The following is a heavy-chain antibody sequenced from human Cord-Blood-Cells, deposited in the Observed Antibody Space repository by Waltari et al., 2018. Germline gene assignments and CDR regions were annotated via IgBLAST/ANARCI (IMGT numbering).Heavy chain of an antibody. CDR3: ATTHPVREMRSLAFDI. V-gene: IGHV1-24*01. CDR2: FDPEDGET. CDR1: GYTLTELS. J-gene: IGHJ3*02. Sequence: QVQLVQSGAEVKQPGASVKVSCKVSGYTLTELSMHWVRQAPAKGLEWMGGFDPEDGETIYAQKFQGRVTMTEDTSTDTAYMELSSLRSEDTAVYYCATTHPVREMRSLAFDIWGQGTMVTVSS. D-gene: IGHD3-16*01.